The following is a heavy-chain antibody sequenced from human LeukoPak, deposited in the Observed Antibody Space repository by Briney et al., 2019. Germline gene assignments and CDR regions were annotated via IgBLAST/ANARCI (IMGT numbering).Heavy chain of an antibody. CDR1: GGSISSSY. CDR3: ARVDTAMANDAFDI. J-gene: IGHJ3*02. Sequence: SETLSLTCTVSGGSISSSYWSWIRQPPGKGLEWIGYIYYTGSTYYNPSLKSRVTISVDTSKNQFSLKLSSVTAADTAVYYCARVDTAMANDAFDIWGQGTMVTVSS. CDR2: IYYTGST. V-gene: IGHV4-59*12. D-gene: IGHD5-18*01.